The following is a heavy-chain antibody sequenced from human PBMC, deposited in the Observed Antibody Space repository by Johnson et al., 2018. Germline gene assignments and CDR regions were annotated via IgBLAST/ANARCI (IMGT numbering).Heavy chain of an antibody. CDR3: ARRLPYYGMDV. D-gene: IGHD2-21*01. Sequence: VQLVETGGGLVQPGGSLRLSCAASGLTFSTYEMYWVRQAARKGLERVSLITTDGVTYYACPVKGRFTISRENAKNSFYLQMNSLRAGDTAVYYGARRLPYYGMDVWGQGTTVTVSS. CDR1: GLTFSTYE. CDR2: ITTDGVT. J-gene: IGHJ6*02. V-gene: IGHV3-13*01.